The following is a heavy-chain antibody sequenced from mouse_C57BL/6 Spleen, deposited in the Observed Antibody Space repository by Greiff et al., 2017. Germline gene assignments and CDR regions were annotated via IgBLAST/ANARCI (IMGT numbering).Heavy chain of an antibody. D-gene: IGHD1-1*01. V-gene: IGHV1-15*01. CDR2: IDPETGGT. J-gene: IGHJ4*01. Sequence: VQLQESGAELVRPGASVTLSCKASGYTFTDYEMHWVKQTPVHGLEWIGAIDPETGGTAYNQKFKGKAILTADKSSSTAYMELRSLTSEDSAVYYCTRRYYGSSPYYYAMGCWGQGASVTVAS. CDR3: TRRYYGSSPYYYAMGC. CDR1: GYTFTDYE.